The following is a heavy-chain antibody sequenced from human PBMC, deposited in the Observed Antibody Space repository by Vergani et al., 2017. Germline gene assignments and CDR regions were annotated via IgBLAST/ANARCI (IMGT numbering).Heavy chain of an antibody. Sequence: EVQLVESGGGLVQPGGSLRLSCAASGFSLSRFWMSWVRQAPEKGLEWVSAISARYPSTYYADSVKGRFTISRDNAKNSLYLQMNSLRAEDTAVYYCARGPMDVWGKGTTVIVSS. J-gene: IGHJ6*03. CDR3: ARGPMDV. CDR1: GFSLSRFW. V-gene: IGHV3-48*04. CDR2: ISARYPST.